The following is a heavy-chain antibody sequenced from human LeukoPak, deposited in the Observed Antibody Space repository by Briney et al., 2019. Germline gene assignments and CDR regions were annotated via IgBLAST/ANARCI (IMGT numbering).Heavy chain of an antibody. CDR3: AALRRQQLVLDY. D-gene: IGHD6-13*01. J-gene: IGHJ4*02. Sequence: PSETLSLTCTVSGASVSSYYWSWIRQSPGKGLEWIGYIYYSGSTNYDPSLKNRLTISLDTSKKQFSLELTSLTAADTAVYYCAALRRQQLVLDYWGQGTLVTVSS. CDR2: IYYSGST. CDR1: GASVSSYY. V-gene: IGHV4-59*02.